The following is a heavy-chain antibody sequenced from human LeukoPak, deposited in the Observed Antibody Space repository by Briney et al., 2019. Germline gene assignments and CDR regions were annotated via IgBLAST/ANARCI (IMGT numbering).Heavy chain of an antibody. CDR3: ARVRLRFLEWPNWFNP. D-gene: IGHD3-3*01. V-gene: IGHV4-30-4*08. CDR2: IYYSGST. J-gene: IGHJ5*02. CDR1: GGSIRSSYYY. Sequence: PSETLSLTCTVSGGSIRSSYYYWGWIRQPPGKGLEWIGYIYYSGSTYYNPSLKSRVTISVDTSKNQFSLKLSSVTAADTAVYYCARVRLRFLEWPNWFNPWGQGTLVTVSS.